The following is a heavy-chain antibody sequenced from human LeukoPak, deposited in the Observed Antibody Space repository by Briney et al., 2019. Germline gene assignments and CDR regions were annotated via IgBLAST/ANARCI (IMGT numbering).Heavy chain of an antibody. V-gene: IGHV1-18*01. CDR1: GYIFSNYG. D-gene: IGHD3-16*01. CDR3: ARDSVLGAPYTDH. Sequence: ASVKVSCKASGYIFSNYGTSWARQAPGQGLEWMGWISDHNGNPNYAQKFEGRVTMTTDTSTSTAYMELTSLTSDDTAVYYCARDSVLGAPYTDHWGQGTQVTVSS. CDR2: ISDHNGNP. J-gene: IGHJ4*02.